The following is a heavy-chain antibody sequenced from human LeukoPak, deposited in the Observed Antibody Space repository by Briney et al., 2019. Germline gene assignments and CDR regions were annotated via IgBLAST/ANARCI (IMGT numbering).Heavy chain of an antibody. CDR1: GFNFITYY. CDR2: ISPSDSRT. J-gene: IGHJ4*02. V-gene: IGHV5-51*01. D-gene: IGHD6-13*01. Sequence: GESLKISCKGSGFNFITYYIVWVRQMPGKGLEWMGNISPSDSRTTYSPSFQGQVTISADKSISTAYLQWRSLKASDTAMYYCARHDYSSSWFYFDYWGQGTQVTVSS. CDR3: ARHDYSSSWFYFDY.